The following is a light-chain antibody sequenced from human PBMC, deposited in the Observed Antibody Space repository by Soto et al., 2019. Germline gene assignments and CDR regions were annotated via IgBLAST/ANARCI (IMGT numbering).Light chain of an antibody. CDR2: DAS. CDR1: RSVSSY. V-gene: IGKV3-11*01. CDR3: QHRSDWTPRLT. J-gene: IGKJ4*01. Sequence: EIVLTQSPATLSLSPGERATLSCGASRSVSSYLAWYQQKPGQAPRLLIYDASYRATGIPARFSGSGSVTAFTLTISIREPEDFAVYYCQHRSDWTPRLTFGGGTKVEIK.